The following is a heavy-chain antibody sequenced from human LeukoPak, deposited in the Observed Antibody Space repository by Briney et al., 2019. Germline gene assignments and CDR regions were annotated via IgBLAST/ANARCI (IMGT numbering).Heavy chain of an antibody. CDR3: ARHEYYDSSGPFDY. CDR1: GYSFTSYW. J-gene: IGHJ4*02. Sequence: GESLKISCKGSGYSFTSYWIGWVRQMPGKGLERMGIIYPGDSDTRYSPSFPGQVTISADKYISTAYLQWRSLKASDTAMYYCARHEYYDSSGPFDYWGQGTLVTVSS. CDR2: IYPGDSDT. D-gene: IGHD3-22*01. V-gene: IGHV5-51*01.